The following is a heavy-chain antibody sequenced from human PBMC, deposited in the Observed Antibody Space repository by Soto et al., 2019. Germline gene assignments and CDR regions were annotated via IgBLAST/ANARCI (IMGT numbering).Heavy chain of an antibody. CDR1: GCTFRSYA. CDR3: AKDHQYSSSPL. V-gene: IGHV3-23*01. D-gene: IGHD6-13*01. CDR2: ISGSGGST. Sequence: GGSLRLSCAASGCTFRSYAMSWVRQAPGKGLEWVSAISGSGGSTYYADSVKGRFTISRDNPKNTLYLQMNSLRAEDTAVYYCAKDHQYSSSPLWGQGTLVTVSS. J-gene: IGHJ4*02.